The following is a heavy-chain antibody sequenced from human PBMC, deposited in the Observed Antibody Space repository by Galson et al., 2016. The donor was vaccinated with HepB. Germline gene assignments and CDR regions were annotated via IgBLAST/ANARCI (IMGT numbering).Heavy chain of an antibody. D-gene: IGHD2-2*01. CDR2: IIPIYGTT. J-gene: IGHJ5*02. V-gene: IGHV1-69*13. Sequence: SVKVSCKASGGTFSSYAISWVRQAPGQGLEWMGGIIPIYGTTNFAQKFQGRVTITADESMTTAYMELSRLRSDDTAVYYCARDLALFCSSTSTNCYRGFAPWGQRTLVTVSS. CDR3: ARDLALFCSSTSTNCYRGFAP. CDR1: GGTFSSYA.